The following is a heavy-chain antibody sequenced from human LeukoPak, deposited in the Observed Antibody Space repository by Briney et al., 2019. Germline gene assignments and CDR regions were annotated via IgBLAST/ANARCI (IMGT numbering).Heavy chain of an antibody. CDR1: GFTFSSYS. CDR3: AKDRSIAAAVDAFDI. J-gene: IGHJ3*02. D-gene: IGHD6-13*01. Sequence: GGSMRLSCAASGFTFSSYSMSWVRQAPGKGLEWVSAISGSGGSTYYADSVKGRFTISRDNSKNTLYLQMNSLRAEDTAVYYCAKDRSIAAAVDAFDIWGQGTMVTVSS. CDR2: ISGSGGST. V-gene: IGHV3-23*01.